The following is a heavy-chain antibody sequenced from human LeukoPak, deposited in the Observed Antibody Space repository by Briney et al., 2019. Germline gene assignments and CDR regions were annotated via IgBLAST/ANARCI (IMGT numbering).Heavy chain of an antibody. CDR1: GGTFSSYA. V-gene: IGHV1-69*01. J-gene: IGHJ6*03. CDR3: AREAYCSSTSCYTRKFVDYYYYYVDV. CDR2: IIPIFGTA. Sequence: GASVKVSCKASGGTFSSYAISWVRQAPGQGLEWTGGIIPIFGTANYAQKFQGRVTITADESTSTAYMELSSLRSEDTAVYYCAREAYCSSTSCYTRKFVDYYYYYVDVWGKGTTVTVSS. D-gene: IGHD2-2*02.